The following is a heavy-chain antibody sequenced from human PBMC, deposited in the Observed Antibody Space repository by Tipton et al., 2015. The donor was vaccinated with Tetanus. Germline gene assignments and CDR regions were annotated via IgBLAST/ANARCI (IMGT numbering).Heavy chain of an antibody. CDR3: ARGNRGSSWYF. J-gene: IGHJ4*02. Sequence: QLVQSGAEVRKPGASVKVSCRASGYTFTSYGLNWVRQAPGQGLEWVAWISPSNGHTNYAQKFQGRVTMTTDTSTSTAYMELRNPRSGGTAVYYCARGNRGSSWYFWGQGTLVTVSS. V-gene: IGHV1-18*01. CDR2: ISPSNGHT. CDR1: GYTFTSYG. D-gene: IGHD6-13*01.